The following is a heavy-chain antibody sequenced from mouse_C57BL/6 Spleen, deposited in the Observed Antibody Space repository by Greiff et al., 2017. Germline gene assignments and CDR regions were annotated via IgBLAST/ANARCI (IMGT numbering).Heavy chain of an antibody. V-gene: IGHV1-20*01. D-gene: IGHD1-1*01. Sequence: EVQLQQSGPELVKPGDSVKISCKASGYSFTGYFMHWVMQSHGQSLEWIGRINPYNGDTFYNQKFKGKATLTVDKSSSTAHMELRSLTSEDSAVYYGEREGSSRRYYDMDYWGQGTSVTVSS. CDR3: EREGSSRRYYDMDY. J-gene: IGHJ4*01. CDR1: GYSFTGYF. CDR2: INPYNGDT.